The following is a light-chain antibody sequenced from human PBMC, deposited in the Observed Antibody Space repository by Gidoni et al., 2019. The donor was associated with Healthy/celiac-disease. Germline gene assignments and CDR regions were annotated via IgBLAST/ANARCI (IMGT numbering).Light chain of an antibody. CDR2: AAS. CDR3: QQLNSYPLT. J-gene: IGKJ4*01. V-gene: IGKV1-9*01. Sequence: DIQLTQSPSFLSASVGDRVTITCRASQGISSYLAWYQQKPGKAPKLLIYAASTLQRGVPSRFSGSGSGTEFTLTISSLQPGDFATYYCQQLNSYPLTFGGGTKVEIK. CDR1: QGISSY.